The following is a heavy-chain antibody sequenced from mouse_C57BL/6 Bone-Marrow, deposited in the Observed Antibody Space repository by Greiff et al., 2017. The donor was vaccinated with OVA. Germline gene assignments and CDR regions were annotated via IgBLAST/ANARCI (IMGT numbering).Heavy chain of an antibody. V-gene: IGHV14-2*01. CDR2: IDPADGDT. CDR1: GFTITDYY. CDR3: ASAITTVVADDY. J-gene: IGHJ2*01. Sequence: EVLLVESGAELVKPGASVKLSCTASGFTITDYYMHWVKQRTEQGLEWIGRIDPADGDTNYAPKFQGKATITADTSSNTAYLQLSSLTSEDTAVYYCASAITTVVADDYWGQGTTLTVSA. D-gene: IGHD1-1*01.